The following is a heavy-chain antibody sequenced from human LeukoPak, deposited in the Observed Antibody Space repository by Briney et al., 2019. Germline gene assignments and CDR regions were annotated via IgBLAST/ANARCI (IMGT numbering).Heavy chain of an antibody. CDR1: GASMSGQH. V-gene: IGHV4-59*08. D-gene: IGHD2-8*01. CDR2: LHYDGRT. Sequence: SETLSLTCTVSGASMSGQHWSWIRQAPGKGLEWIAWLHYDGRTNYNPSLKSRLSLSVDTSTNQFSLSLNSVTAADTAVYFCARHLNGGTHPLDNWGPGIRVIVSP. CDR3: ARHLNGGTHPLDN. J-gene: IGHJ4*02.